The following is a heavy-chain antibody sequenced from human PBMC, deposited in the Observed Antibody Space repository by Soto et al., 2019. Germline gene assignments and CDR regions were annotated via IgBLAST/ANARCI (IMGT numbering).Heavy chain of an antibody. CDR3: AHTREDIVVVVATQERGAWFDP. V-gene: IGHV2-5*02. CDR1: GFSLSTSGVG. Sequence: SGPTLVNPTQTLTLTCTFSGFSLSTSGVGVGWIRQPPGKALEWLALIYWDDDKRYSPSLKSRLTITKDTSQNQVVLTMTNMDPVDTATYYCAHTREDIVVVVATQERGAWFDPWGQGTLVTVSS. D-gene: IGHD2-15*01. CDR2: IYWDDDK. J-gene: IGHJ5*02.